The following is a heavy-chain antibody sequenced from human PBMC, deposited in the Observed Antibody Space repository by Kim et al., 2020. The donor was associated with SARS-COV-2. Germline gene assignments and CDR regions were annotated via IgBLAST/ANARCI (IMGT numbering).Heavy chain of an antibody. CDR2: IDPSDSYT. CDR1: GYTFTNYW. V-gene: IGHV5-10-1*01. J-gene: IGHJ4*02. CDR3: ARRIKWGGGSSYDGNTYYPEDY. D-gene: IGHD3-10*01. Sequence: GESLKISCKASGYTFTNYWISWVRQMPGKGLEWMGRIDPSDSYTKYSPSFQGHVTISVDKSITTAYLQWSSLKASDTALYYCARRIKWGGGSSYDGNTYYPEDYWGQGTLVTVSS.